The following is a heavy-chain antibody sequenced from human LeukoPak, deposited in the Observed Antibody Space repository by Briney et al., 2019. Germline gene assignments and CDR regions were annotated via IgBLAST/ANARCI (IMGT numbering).Heavy chain of an antibody. CDR3: ARWDPTYGMAAPITSNYY. CDR2: INPNTGGT. Sequence: ASVKVSCKASGYTFTVYFMHWVRQAPGQGLEWMGWINPNTGGTNYAQKFQGRVTMTRDTSITTAYMELSRLTSDDTAFYFCARWDPTYGMAAPITSNYYWGQGTLVTVSS. CDR1: GYTFTVYF. V-gene: IGHV1-2*02. D-gene: IGHD3-3*01. J-gene: IGHJ4*02.